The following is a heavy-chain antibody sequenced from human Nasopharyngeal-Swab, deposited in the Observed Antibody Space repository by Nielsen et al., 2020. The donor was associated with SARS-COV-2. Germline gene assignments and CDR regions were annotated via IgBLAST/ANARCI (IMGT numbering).Heavy chain of an antibody. V-gene: IGHV3-23*01. Sequence: GGSLRLSCAASGFTFSSYAMSWVRQAPGKGLEWVSAISGSGGSTYYADSVKGRFTISRDNSKNTLYLQMNSLRAEDTAVYYCAKVVSTVAHDYYYGMDVWGQGTTVTVSS. CDR2: ISGSGGST. CDR1: GFTFSSYA. D-gene: IGHD4-23*01. CDR3: AKVVSTVAHDYYYGMDV. J-gene: IGHJ6*02.